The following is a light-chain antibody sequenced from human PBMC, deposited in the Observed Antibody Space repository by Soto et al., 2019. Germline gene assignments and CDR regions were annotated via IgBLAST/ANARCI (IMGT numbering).Light chain of an antibody. Sequence: QAVVTQPPSASGTPGQRVTVSCSGSSSNIGMNTVNWYQHLPVTAPKLLIYNSDQRPSGVPDRISGSKSGTSASLAIGGLQSEDEADYYCAAWDDSLNGFFVFGTGVKVTVL. V-gene: IGLV1-44*01. J-gene: IGLJ1*01. CDR2: NSD. CDR3: AAWDDSLNGFFV. CDR1: SSNIGMNT.